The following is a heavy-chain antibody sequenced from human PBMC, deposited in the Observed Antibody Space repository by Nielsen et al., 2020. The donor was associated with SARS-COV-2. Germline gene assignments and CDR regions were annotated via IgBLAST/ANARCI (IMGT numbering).Heavy chain of an antibody. J-gene: IGHJ6*03. D-gene: IGHD2-2*01. CDR3: ARGPPVVPAAGGYYYYYMDV. Sequence: ASVKVSCKASGYTFTGYYMHWVRQAPGQGLEWMGWINPNSGGTNYAQKFQGWVTMTRDTSISTAYMELSRLRSDDTAVYYCARGPPVVPAAGGYYYYYMDVWGKGTTVTVSS. CDR1: GYTFTGYY. CDR2: INPNSGGT. V-gene: IGHV1-2*04.